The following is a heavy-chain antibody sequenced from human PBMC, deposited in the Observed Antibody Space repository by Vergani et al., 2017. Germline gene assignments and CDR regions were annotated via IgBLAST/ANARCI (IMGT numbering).Heavy chain of an antibody. J-gene: IGHJ6*02. CDR2: INWNGGST. CDR1: GFTFDDYG. V-gene: IGHV3-20*01. D-gene: IGHD1-1*01. CDR3: ARVLDSSYYYGIDV. Sequence: VQLVESGGGVVQPGRSLSLSCAASGFTFDDYGMSGVRPAPGKGLEWVSGINWNGGSTGYADSVKGRFTISRDNAKNSLYLQMNSLRAEDTALYHCARVLDSSYYYGIDVWGQGTTVTVSS.